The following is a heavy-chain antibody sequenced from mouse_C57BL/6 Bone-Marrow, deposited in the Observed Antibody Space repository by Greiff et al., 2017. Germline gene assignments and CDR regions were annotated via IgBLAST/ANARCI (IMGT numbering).Heavy chain of an antibody. Sequence: EVKLVESGGGLVTPGGSLKLSCAASGFTFSSYTLSWVRQTPEKRLQWVAAISGGGGNTYYPDSVKGRFTISRDNDKNILYLQMSSLRSEDTALYYCSRQVTTVLATKYFDVWGTGTTVTVAS. V-gene: IGHV5-9*01. CDR2: ISGGGGNT. J-gene: IGHJ1*03. D-gene: IGHD1-1*01. CDR1: GFTFSSYT. CDR3: SRQVTTVLATKYFDV.